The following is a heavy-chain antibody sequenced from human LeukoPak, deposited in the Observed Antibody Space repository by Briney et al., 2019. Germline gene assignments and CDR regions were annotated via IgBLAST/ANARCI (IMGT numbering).Heavy chain of an antibody. CDR3: ARGPRGYYYYYYMDV. D-gene: IGHD3-10*01. Sequence: SETLSLTCAVYGGSFSGYYWSWIRQPPGKGLEWIGEINHSGSTNYNPSLKSRVTISVDTSKNQFSLKLSSVTAADTAVYYCARGPRGYYYYYYMDVWGKGTTVTVSS. V-gene: IGHV4-34*01. CDR2: INHSGST. J-gene: IGHJ6*03. CDR1: GGSFSGYY.